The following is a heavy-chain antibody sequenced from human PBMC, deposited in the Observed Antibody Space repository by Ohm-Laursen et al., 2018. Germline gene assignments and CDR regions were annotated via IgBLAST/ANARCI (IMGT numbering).Heavy chain of an antibody. CDR1: GFALSNERMG. CDR3: ARLYYYDSSEDY. D-gene: IGHD3-22*01. J-gene: IGHJ4*02. CDR2: IFSNGEK. Sequence: TQTLTLTGTVSGFALSNERMGVSWIRQPPGRALEWLAHIFSNGEKSYTTSLKSRLTISKDTSKSQVVLTMTDMDPVDAATYYGARLYYYDSSEDYCGQGALVTVSS. V-gene: IGHV2-26*01.